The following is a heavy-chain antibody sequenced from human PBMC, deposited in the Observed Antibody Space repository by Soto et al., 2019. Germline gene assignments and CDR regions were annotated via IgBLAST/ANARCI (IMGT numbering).Heavy chain of an antibody. J-gene: IGHJ3*02. Sequence: SSETLSLTCTVSGGSISSGGYYWSWIRQHPGKGLEWIGYIYYSGSTYYNPSLKSRVTISVDTSKNQFSLKLSSVTAADTAVYYCARDVPAVYAFDIWGQGTIVTVSS. CDR3: ARDVPAVYAFDI. CDR2: IYYSGST. D-gene: IGHD2-2*01. CDR1: GGSISSGGYY. V-gene: IGHV4-31*03.